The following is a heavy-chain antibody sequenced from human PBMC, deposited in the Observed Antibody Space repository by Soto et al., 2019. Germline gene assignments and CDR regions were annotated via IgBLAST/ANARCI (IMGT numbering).Heavy chain of an antibody. CDR1: GYTFTSYY. CDR2: INPSGGST. D-gene: IGHD2-2*01. J-gene: IGHJ6*02. CDR3: ARVPHIVVVPAASTYGMDV. V-gene: IGHV1-46*01. Sequence: ASVKVSCKASGYTFTSYYMHWVRQAPRQGLEWMGIINPSGGSTSYAQKFQGRVTMTRDTSTSTVYMELSSLRSEDTAVYYCARVPHIVVVPAASTYGMDVWGQGTTVTVSS.